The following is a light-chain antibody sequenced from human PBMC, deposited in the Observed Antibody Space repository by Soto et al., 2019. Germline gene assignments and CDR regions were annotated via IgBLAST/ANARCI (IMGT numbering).Light chain of an antibody. J-gene: IGLJ2*01. Sequence: QSVLTQPASVSESPGQSITISCTGTSSDVGGHEFVSWYKHHPGKAPQLIIYDVTNRPSGVSNRFSGSKSGNTASLTISGLQAEDEADYYCSSFSTSTTSVLFGGGSKLTV. CDR1: SSDVGGHEF. V-gene: IGLV2-14*03. CDR2: DVT. CDR3: SSFSTSTTSVL.